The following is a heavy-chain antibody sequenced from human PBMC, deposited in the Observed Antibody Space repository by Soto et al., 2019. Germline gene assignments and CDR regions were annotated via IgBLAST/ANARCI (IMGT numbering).Heavy chain of an antibody. CDR1: GGSFSSYY. CDR3: ATGRSEVVPGAMDT. V-gene: IGHV4-4*07. J-gene: IGHJ5*02. Sequence: SETLSLTCTVSGGSFSSYYCNWVRKSAGKGLEWIGRIYPSGSTTYNPSLESRLTMSVDTSKNQFSLRLTSMTAADTAVYYCATGRSEVVPGAMDTWGQGTLVTVSS. CDR2: IYPSGST. D-gene: IGHD2-2*01.